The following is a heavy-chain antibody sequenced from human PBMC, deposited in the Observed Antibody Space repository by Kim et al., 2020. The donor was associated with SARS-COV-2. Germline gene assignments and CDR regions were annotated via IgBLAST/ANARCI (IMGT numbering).Heavy chain of an antibody. J-gene: IGHJ4*02. CDR1: GGSISSGGYY. Sequence: SETLSLTCTVSGGSISSGGYYWSWIRQHPGKGLEWIGYIYYSGSTYYNPSLKSRVTISVDTSKNQFSLKLSSVTAADTAVYYCARGGDIVATITGGGFDYWGQGTLGTVSS. D-gene: IGHD5-12*01. CDR3: ARGGDIVATITGGGFDY. CDR2: IYYSGST. V-gene: IGHV4-31*03.